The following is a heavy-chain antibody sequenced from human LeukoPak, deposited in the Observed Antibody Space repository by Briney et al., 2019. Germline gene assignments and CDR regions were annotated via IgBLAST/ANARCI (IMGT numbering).Heavy chain of an antibody. CDR2: ISAYNGNT. CDR3: ARDLGSEHDY. CDR1: GYTFTSYG. Sequence: ASVKVSCKASGYTFTSYGISWVRQAPGQGLEWMGWISAYNGNTNYAQKLQGRVTITADKSTSTAYMELSSLRSEDTAVYYCARDLGSEHDYWGQGTLVTVSS. V-gene: IGHV1-18*01. D-gene: IGHD6-25*01. J-gene: IGHJ4*02.